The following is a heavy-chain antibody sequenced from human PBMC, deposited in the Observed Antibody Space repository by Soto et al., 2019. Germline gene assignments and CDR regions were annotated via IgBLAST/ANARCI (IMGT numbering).Heavy chain of an antibody. D-gene: IGHD1-1*01. CDR3: ARGRYGDS. CDR1: GYAFTTYG. Sequence: QVHLVQSGAEVKKPGASVKVSCKGSGYAFTTYGITWVRQAPGQGLEWMGWISAHNGNTNYAQKLQGRVTVTRDTATSTAYMELRSLRSDATAVDYCARGRYGDSWGQGALVTVSS. J-gene: IGHJ4*02. V-gene: IGHV1-18*01. CDR2: ISAHNGNT.